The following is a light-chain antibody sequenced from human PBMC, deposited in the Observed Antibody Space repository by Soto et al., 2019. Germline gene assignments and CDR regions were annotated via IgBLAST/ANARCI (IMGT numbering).Light chain of an antibody. V-gene: IGKV1-39*01. CDR1: QNISNY. J-gene: IGKJ5*01. CDR3: QQSHSVPPT. CDR2: AVS. Sequence: DIQMTQSPSSLSASVRDRVTITCRASQNISNYLNWYQQKPGKAPNLLIHAVSSLKTGVPSRFSGSGSGTDFTLTIRGLQPEDFATYFCQQSHSVPPTFGQGTRVDIK.